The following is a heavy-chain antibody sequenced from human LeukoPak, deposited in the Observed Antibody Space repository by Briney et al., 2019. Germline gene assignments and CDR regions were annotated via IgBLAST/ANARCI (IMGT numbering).Heavy chain of an antibody. CDR3: ARGASYGDYKL. CDR2: TYYSGST. V-gene: IGHV4-59*01. Sequence: SETLSLTCTVSGGSISSYYWSWIRQPPGEGLEWDGYTYYSGSTNYNPSLKSRVTISVDTFKNQFSLKLSSFTAADTAVYYCARGASYGDYKLWGQGTLVTVSS. CDR1: GGSISSYY. J-gene: IGHJ4*02. D-gene: IGHD4-17*01.